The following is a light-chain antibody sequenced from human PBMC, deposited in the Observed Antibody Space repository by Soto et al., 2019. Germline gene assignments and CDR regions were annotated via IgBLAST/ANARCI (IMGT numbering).Light chain of an antibody. V-gene: IGKV1-39*01. J-gene: IGKJ2*01. CDR1: QSISSY. CDR2: AAS. Sequence: DIQMTQSPSSLSASVGDRVTITCRASQSISSYLNWYQQKPGKAPKLLIYAASSLQSGVPSRFSGSGSGTDFTLTISSLQPEDFATYYWQQSYSTLYTVGQGTKLEIK. CDR3: QQSYSTLYT.